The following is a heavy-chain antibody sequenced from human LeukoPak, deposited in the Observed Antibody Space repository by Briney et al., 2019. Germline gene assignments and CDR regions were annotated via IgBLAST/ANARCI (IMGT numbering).Heavy chain of an antibody. D-gene: IGHD1-1*01. J-gene: IGHJ4*02. Sequence: GGSLRLSCAASGFTFSSYGMHWVRQASGKGLEWVAVIWYDGSNKYYADSVKGRFTISRDNSKNTLYLQMNSLRAEDTAVYYCARDGIGTAGFDYWGQGTLVTVSS. CDR3: ARDGIGTAGFDY. CDR2: IWYDGSNK. V-gene: IGHV3-33*01. CDR1: GFTFSSYG.